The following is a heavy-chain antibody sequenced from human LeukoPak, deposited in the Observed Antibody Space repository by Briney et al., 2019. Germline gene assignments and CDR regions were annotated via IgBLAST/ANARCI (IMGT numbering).Heavy chain of an antibody. CDR2: LYNGGNT. Sequence: GGSLRLSCAVSGFIVSSNYMSWVRQAPGKGLEWVSVLYNGGNTYYADSVKGRFTVSRDNSKNTLYLQMNSLRAEDTAVYYCARDHNWQQLVFEYFDYWGQGTLVTVSS. J-gene: IGHJ4*02. CDR3: ARDHNWQQLVFEYFDY. D-gene: IGHD6-13*01. V-gene: IGHV3-53*01. CDR1: GFIVSSNY.